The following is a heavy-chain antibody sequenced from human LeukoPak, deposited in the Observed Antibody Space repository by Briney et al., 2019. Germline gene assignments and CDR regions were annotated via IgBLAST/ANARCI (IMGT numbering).Heavy chain of an antibody. Sequence: PGRSLRLSCAASGFTFSSYAMHWVRQAPGKGLEWVAVIWYDGSNKYYADSVKGRFTISRDNSKNTLYLQMNGLRAEDTAVYYCAKGGSPSCYSSSGYWGQGTLVTVSS. CDR1: GFTFSSYA. CDR3: AKGGSPSCYSSSGY. V-gene: IGHV3-33*06. D-gene: IGHD2-2*01. J-gene: IGHJ4*02. CDR2: IWYDGSNK.